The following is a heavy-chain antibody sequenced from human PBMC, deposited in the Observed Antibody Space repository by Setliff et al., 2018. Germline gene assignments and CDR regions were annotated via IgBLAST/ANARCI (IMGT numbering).Heavy chain of an antibody. Sequence: ASVKVSCKVSGYSFQRYGINWLRQAPGQGLEWLGWISSYNGNTKYAQTVQDRIRVTTDTSTSTSYVELRSLRSDDTAVHFCARSSDSGYYHQRDAFDIWGQGTRVT. V-gene: IGHV1-18*04. J-gene: IGHJ3*02. CDR3: ARSSDSGYYHQRDAFDI. CDR2: ISSYNGNT. CDR1: GYSFQRYG. D-gene: IGHD3-22*01.